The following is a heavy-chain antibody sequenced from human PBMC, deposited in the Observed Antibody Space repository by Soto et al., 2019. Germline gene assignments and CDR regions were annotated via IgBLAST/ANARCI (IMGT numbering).Heavy chain of an antibody. CDR1: GGSISSYY. CDR3: AGTDCTYGRCDTTEDY. CDR2: IYYAGST. D-gene: IGHD2-8*01. J-gene: IGHJ4*02. Sequence: QVQLQESGPGLVKPSETLSLTCSVSGGSISSYYWSWIRQPPGKGLEWIGHIYYAGSTYNPSLKSRVTISTDTSKDQFSLGPSSVTAADTAVYYCAGTDCTYGRCDTTEDYWGQGTLVTVSS. V-gene: IGHV4-59*03.